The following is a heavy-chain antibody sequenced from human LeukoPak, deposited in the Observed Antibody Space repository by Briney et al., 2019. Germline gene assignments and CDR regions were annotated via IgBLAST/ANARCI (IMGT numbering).Heavy chain of an antibody. J-gene: IGHJ4*02. D-gene: IGHD2-15*01. Sequence: ASVKLSCKASGYTFIDYYIHWVRQSTGQGLEWMGWMNPNSGNTGYSQKFHGRVTMARTTSISTAYMELSSMRSEDTAVYYCARAGGYCGRISCPYYFDYWGQGSLVAVSS. V-gene: IGHV1-8*02. CDR1: GYTFIDYY. CDR2: MNPNSGNT. CDR3: ARAGGYCGRISCPYYFDY.